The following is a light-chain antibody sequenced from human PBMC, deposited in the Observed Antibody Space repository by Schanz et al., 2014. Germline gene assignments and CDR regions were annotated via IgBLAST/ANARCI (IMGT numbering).Light chain of an antibody. Sequence: DIQMTQSPSTLSASVGDRVTITCRASQGISSWLAWYQQKPGKAPKLLIYAASSLQSGVPSRFSGSGSGTEFSLTISSLQPDDFATYYCQQGDNPLTFGGGTKVESK. J-gene: IGKJ4*01. CDR2: AAS. CDR1: QGISSW. V-gene: IGKV1-12*01. CDR3: QQGDNPLT.